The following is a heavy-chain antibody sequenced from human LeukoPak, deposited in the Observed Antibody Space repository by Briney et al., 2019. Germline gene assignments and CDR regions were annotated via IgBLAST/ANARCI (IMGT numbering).Heavy chain of an antibody. CDR3: AKNHCSSTSCYYYMDV. V-gene: IGHV3-23*01. Sequence: PRGSLRLSCAASGFTFSSYAMSWVRQAPGKGLEWVSAISGSGGSTYYADSVKGRFTISRDNSKNTLYLQMNSLRAEDTAVYYCAKNHCSSTSCYYYMDVWGKGTTVTVSS. CDR1: GFTFSSYA. D-gene: IGHD2-2*01. J-gene: IGHJ6*03. CDR2: ISGSGGST.